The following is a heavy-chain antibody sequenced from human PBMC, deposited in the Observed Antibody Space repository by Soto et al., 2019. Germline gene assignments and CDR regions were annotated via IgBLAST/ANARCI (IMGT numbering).Heavy chain of an antibody. CDR3: ARDCASTSCSVWRD. CDR2: ITSSGDKT. V-gene: IGHV3-23*01. Sequence: EVQLLESGGDLVQPGGSLRLSCAASGFSLNNFAMAWVRQAPGKGLEWVSTITSSGDKTSYADSVKGRFIISRDNSKNRLYLQMNSLRVEDTALYYWARDCASTSCSVWRDWGQGTLVTVSS. D-gene: IGHD2-2*01. CDR1: GFSLNNFA. J-gene: IGHJ4*02.